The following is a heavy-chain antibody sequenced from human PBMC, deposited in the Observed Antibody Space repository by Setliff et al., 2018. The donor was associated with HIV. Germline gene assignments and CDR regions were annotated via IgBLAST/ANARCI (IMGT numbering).Heavy chain of an antibody. V-gene: IGHV1-69*13. CDR1: GGTLSNYV. CDR2: IIPMYNIP. D-gene: IGHD6-13*01. J-gene: IGHJ3*02. CDR3: ARDQTGVAAAAFGGGSAWSDEGFDI. Sequence: SVKVSCKTSGGTLSNYVITWVRQAPGQGLEWMGMIIPMYNIPAYAQKFQGRVTFTADESTGTAYMELSSLSSEDTAVYYCARDQTGVAAAAFGGGSAWSDEGFDIWGQGTRVTVSS.